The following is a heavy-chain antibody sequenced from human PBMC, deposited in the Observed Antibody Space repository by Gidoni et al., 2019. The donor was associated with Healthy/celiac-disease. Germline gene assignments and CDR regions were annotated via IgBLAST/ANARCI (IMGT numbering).Heavy chain of an antibody. CDR1: GFTFDDYA. D-gene: IGHD3-22*01. CDR3: AKSAKYYYDSSGYLSPLQGAFDI. CDR2: SSWNSGSI. J-gene: IGHJ3*02. V-gene: IGHV3-9*01. Sequence: EVQLVESGGGLVQPGRSLRLSCAAPGFTFDDYALPLVRQAPGKGLEWVSGSSWNSGSIGYADSVKGRFTISRDNAKNSLYLQMNSLRAEDTALYYCAKSAKYYYDSSGYLSPLQGAFDIWGQGTMVTVSS.